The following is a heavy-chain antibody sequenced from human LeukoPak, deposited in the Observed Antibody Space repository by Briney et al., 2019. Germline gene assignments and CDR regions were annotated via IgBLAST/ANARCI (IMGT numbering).Heavy chain of an antibody. CDR3: ARGIVEVAGVSDHFDY. J-gene: IGHJ4*02. V-gene: IGHV3-7*01. CDR1: GFIFSSYW. CDR2: IHPDGSET. D-gene: IGHD2-2*01. Sequence: PGGSLRLSCEASGFIFSSYWMGWVRRVPGKGLEWVANIHPDGSETSYLDSVKGRFTISRDNAKTSLYLQINSLRADDTALYFCARGIVEVAGVSDHFDYWGQGTLITVSS.